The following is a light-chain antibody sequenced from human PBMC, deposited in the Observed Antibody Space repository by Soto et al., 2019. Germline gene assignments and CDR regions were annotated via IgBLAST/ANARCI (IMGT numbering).Light chain of an antibody. CDR2: GNI. CDR3: QSYDTSLSAYV. CDR1: SSNIGAGYD. V-gene: IGLV1-40*01. Sequence: QSALAQPPSVSGAPGQKVTISCTGSSSNIGAGYDLHWYQQLPGTAPKLLLYGNINRPSGVPDRFSGSKSGTSASLAITGLQAEDEAHYYCQSYDTSLSAYVFGTGTKVTVL. J-gene: IGLJ1*01.